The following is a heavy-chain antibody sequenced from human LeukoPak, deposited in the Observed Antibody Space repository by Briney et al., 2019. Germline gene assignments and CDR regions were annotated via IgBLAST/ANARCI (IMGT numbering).Heavy chain of an antibody. Sequence: SQTLSLTWAISGDSVSNNSAAWNWIRQSPSRGLEWLGRTDYRSNWYNDYAVSVKSRITINPDTSKKQFSLRLNSLPPEYTAGYYWAKGIAAAAAFWFDPCGQGNLVTVSS. CDR3: AKGIAAAAAFWFDP. J-gene: IGHJ5*02. V-gene: IGHV6-1*01. D-gene: IGHD6-13*01. CDR1: GDSVSNNSAA. CDR2: TDYRSNWYN.